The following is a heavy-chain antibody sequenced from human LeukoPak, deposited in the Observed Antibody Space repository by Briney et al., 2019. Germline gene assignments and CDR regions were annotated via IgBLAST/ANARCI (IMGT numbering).Heavy chain of an antibody. D-gene: IGHD1-1*01. CDR2: IGIDSGNT. CDR3: ARDHNYAFDN. CDR1: GFPFIEYS. J-gene: IGHJ4*02. V-gene: IGHV3-48*01. Sequence: SGGSLRLSCTASGFPFIEYSMNWVRQVPGKGLEWISYIGIDSGNTKYADSVRGRFTISADKAKNSLYLQMNSLRVEDTAVYYCARDHNYAFDNWGRGTLVSVAS.